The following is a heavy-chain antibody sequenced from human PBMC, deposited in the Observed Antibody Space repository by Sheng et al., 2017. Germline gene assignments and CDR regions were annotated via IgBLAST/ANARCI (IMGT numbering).Heavy chain of an antibody. V-gene: IGHV4-39*07. D-gene: IGHD3-3*01. Sequence: QLQLQESGPGLVKPSETLSLTCTVSGGSISSSSYYWGWIRQPPGKGLEWIGSIYYSGSTYYNPSLKSRVTISVDTSKNQFSLKLSSVTAADTAVYYCARCGTIFGVVVYYYYYMDVWGKGTTVTVSS. J-gene: IGHJ6*03. CDR1: GGSISSSSYY. CDR2: IYYSGST. CDR3: ARCGTIFGVVVYYYYYMDV.